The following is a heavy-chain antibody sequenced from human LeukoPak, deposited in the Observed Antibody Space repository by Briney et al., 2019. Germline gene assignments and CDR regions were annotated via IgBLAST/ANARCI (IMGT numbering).Heavy chain of an antibody. Sequence: SETLPLICAVSGGSISRGGYSWSWIRQPPGKGLEWIGYIYHSRSTYYNPSLKSRVTISVDRSKNQFSLKPSSVTAADTAVYYCARRSITMVRGVIWDEVGWFDPWGQGTLLTVSS. V-gene: IGHV4-30-2*01. CDR3: ARRSITMVRGVIWDEVGWFDP. CDR2: IYHSRST. D-gene: IGHD3-10*01. J-gene: IGHJ5*02. CDR1: GGSISRGGYS.